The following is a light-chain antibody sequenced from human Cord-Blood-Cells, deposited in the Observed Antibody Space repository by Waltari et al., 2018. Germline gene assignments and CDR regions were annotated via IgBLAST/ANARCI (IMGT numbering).Light chain of an antibody. CDR3: QQSYSTPPKLT. J-gene: IGKJ4*01. Sequence: DIQMTQYPSSLSASVGERVTITCRASQSISSYLNWYQQKPGKAPKLLIYAASSLQTGVPSRFSGSGSGTDFTLTISSLQPEDFATYYCQQSYSTPPKLTFGGGTKVEIK. CDR1: QSISSY. V-gene: IGKV1-39*01. CDR2: AAS.